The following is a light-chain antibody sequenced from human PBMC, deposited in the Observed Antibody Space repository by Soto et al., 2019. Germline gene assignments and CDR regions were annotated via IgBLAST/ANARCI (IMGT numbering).Light chain of an antibody. V-gene: IGKV3-20*01. CDR2: GAS. Sequence: EIVLTQSQRTLSLSPGERATLSCRASQSISSNYLAWYQQKPGQAPRLLIYGASSTATGIPDRFSGSGSGTDFTLTISRLEPEDFAVYYCQQYGSSTPLTFGGGTRVEIK. CDR1: QSISSNY. J-gene: IGKJ4*01. CDR3: QQYGSSTPLT.